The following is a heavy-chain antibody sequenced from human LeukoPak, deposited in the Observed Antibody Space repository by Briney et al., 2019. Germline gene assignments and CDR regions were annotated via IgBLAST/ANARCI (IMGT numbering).Heavy chain of an antibody. Sequence: PSETLSLTCAVYGGSFSGYYWNWIRQSPGKGLEWIGEINHSGNTNYNPPLKSRVTISVDTSKNQFSLKLSSVTAADTAVYYCARGGRLFLPYWGQGTLVTVSS. V-gene: IGHV4-34*01. CDR2: INHSGNT. D-gene: IGHD3-22*01. J-gene: IGHJ4*02. CDR3: ARGGRLFLPY. CDR1: GGSFSGYY.